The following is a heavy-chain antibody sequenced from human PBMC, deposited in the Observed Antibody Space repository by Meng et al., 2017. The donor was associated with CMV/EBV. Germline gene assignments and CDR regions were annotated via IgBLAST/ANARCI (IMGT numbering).Heavy chain of an antibody. CDR3: ARDGMTGDRDYYYGMDV. V-gene: IGHV3-11*04. J-gene: IGHJ6*02. CDR1: GFTFSDYY. CDR2: ISSSGSTI. D-gene: IGHD7-27*01. Sequence: GESLKISCAASGFTFSDYYMSWIRQAPGKGLEWVSYISSSGSTIYYADSVKGRFTISRDNAKNSLYLQMNSLRAEDTAVYYCARDGMTGDRDYYYGMDVWGQGTTVTVSS.